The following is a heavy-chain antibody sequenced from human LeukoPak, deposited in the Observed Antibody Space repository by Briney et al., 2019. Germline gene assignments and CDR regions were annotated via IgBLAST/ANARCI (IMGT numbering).Heavy chain of an antibody. Sequence: GSLRLSCAASGFTFSSYSMNWVRQAPGKGLEWIGEINHSGSTNYNPSLKSRVTISVDTSKNQFSLKLSSVTAADTAVYYCARRPGYSYGRKWFDPWGQGTLVTVSS. CDR2: INHSGST. CDR1: GFTFSSYS. J-gene: IGHJ5*02. V-gene: IGHV4-34*01. D-gene: IGHD5-18*01. CDR3: ARRPGYSYGRKWFDP.